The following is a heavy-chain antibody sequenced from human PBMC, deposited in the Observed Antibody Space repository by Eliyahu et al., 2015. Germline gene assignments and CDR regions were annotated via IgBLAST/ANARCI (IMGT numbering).Heavy chain of an antibody. CDR1: GDYVXXNSAS. D-gene: IGHD1-14*01. CDR2: TYYRSMWYN. CDR3: ARGSAGFTVSLFLH. Sequence: QVQMQQSGPGLVKPSQTLSLTCAIXGDYVXXNSASWTWIRQSPSXGLEWLGRTYYRSMWYNDYALSVENRITVTPDTSKNQFSLHLTSVTPEDTAVYYCARGSAGFTVSLFLHWGQGTPVTVSS. J-gene: IGHJ4*02. V-gene: IGHV6-1*01.